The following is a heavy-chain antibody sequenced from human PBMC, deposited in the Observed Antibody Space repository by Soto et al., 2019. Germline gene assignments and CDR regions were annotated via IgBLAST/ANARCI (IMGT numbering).Heavy chain of an antibody. CDR3: ARVFDYWSGFYVY. CDR2: ITYSGRT. V-gene: IGHV4-30-4*01. CDR1: GDSINSGSAY. D-gene: IGHD3-3*01. Sequence: SETLSLTCSVNGDSINSGSAYWSWIRQSPGKGLEYIGYITYSGRTFYNPSLTGRVTMSIDTSKKQFSLRMTSLTAADTAVYFCARVFDYWSGFYVYWGQGILVTVSS. J-gene: IGHJ4*02.